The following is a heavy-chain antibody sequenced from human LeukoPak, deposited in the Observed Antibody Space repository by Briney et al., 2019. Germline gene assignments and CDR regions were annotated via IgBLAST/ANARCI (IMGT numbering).Heavy chain of an antibody. J-gene: IGHJ4*02. CDR1: GFTFDDYA. CDR2: ISWNSGSI. Sequence: GGSLRHSCAASGFTFDDYAMHWVRQAPGKGLEWVSGISWNSGSIGYADSVKGRFTISRDNAKNSLYLQMNSLRAEDTDLYYCAKGIVPAVTYYFDYWGQGTLVTVSS. V-gene: IGHV3-9*01. D-gene: IGHD2-2*01. CDR3: AKGIVPAVTYYFDY.